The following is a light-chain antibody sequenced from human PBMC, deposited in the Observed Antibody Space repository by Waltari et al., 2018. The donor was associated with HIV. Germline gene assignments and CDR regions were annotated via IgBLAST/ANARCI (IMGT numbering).Light chain of an antibody. J-gene: IGKJ4*01. CDR3: QQYGNPHT. Sequence: EIVLTQSPGTLSLSPGQRATLSCRASQSVVSNYLAWYQHKPGQAPRLLIYGASSGATGIPDRFSGSGSGTDFTLIISRLEPEDFAVYYCQQYGNPHTFGGGTKVEIK. CDR2: GAS. CDR1: QSVVSNY. V-gene: IGKV3-20*01.